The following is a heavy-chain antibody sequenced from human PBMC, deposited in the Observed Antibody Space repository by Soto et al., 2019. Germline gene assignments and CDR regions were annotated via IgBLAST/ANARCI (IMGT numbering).Heavy chain of an antibody. CDR2: IYHSGST. D-gene: IGHD2-2*01. CDR1: GGSISSGGYS. Sequence: PSETLSLTCAVSGGSISSGGYSWSWIRQPPGKGLEWIGYIYHSGSTYYNPSLKSRVTISVDRSKNQFSLKLSSVTAADTAVYYCARAGCSSTSCYSFDYWGQGTLVTVSS. V-gene: IGHV4-30-2*01. CDR3: ARAGCSSTSCYSFDY. J-gene: IGHJ4*02.